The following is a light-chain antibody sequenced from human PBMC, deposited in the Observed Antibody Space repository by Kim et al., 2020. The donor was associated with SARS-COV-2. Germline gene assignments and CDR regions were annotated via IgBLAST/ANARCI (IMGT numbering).Light chain of an antibody. CDR3: HQYDTSPRT. V-gene: IGKV3-20*01. CDR2: GAC. CDR1: KSVRNL. Sequence: LAPGEMVYLSCWASKSVRNLLAWDEQKPGKSPRLLVYGACIRATVVPDRFRGSGSETAFTLTISRRDPEDLAVYYCHQYDTSPRTFGQGTKVDIK. J-gene: IGKJ1*01.